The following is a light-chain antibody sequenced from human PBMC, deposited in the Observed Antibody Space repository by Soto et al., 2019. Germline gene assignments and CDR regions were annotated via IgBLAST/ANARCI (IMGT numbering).Light chain of an antibody. V-gene: IGLV2-14*01. CDR1: SSDVGGYNY. Sequence: QSVLTQPASVSWSPGQSITISCTGTSSDVGGYNYVSWYQQHPGKAPKLMIYDVSNRPSGVSNRFSGSKSGNTSSLTISGLHAEDEADYYCSSYTSSSLYVFGTGTKLTVL. CDR3: SSYTSSSLYV. J-gene: IGLJ1*01. CDR2: DVS.